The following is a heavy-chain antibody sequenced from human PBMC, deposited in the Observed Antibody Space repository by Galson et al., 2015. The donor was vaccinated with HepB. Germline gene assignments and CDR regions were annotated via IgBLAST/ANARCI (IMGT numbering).Heavy chain of an antibody. V-gene: IGHV3-49*03. D-gene: IGHD3-10*02. CDR2: IRGKAYGGTT. Sequence: SLRLSCAASGFTFGDYAMSWFRQAPGKGLEWVGFIRGKAYGGTTEYAASVKGRFTISRDDSKSIAYLQMNSLKTEDTAVYYCTRDRSAYYVMAGFDYWGQGTLVTVSS. J-gene: IGHJ4*02. CDR1: GFTFGDYA. CDR3: TRDRSAYYVMAGFDY.